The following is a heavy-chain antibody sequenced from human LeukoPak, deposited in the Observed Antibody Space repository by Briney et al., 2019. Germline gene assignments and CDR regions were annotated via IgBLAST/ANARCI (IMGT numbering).Heavy chain of an antibody. Sequence: SETLSLTCTVSGGSISSGGYYWSWIRQHPGKGLEWIGYIYYSGSTYYNPSLKSRVTISVDTSKNQFSLRLSSVTAADTAVYYCARVAYDILTGYYGWYFDLWGRGTLVTVSS. D-gene: IGHD3-9*01. CDR2: IYYSGST. J-gene: IGHJ2*01. CDR1: GGSISSGGYY. V-gene: IGHV4-31*03. CDR3: ARVAYDILTGYYGWYFDL.